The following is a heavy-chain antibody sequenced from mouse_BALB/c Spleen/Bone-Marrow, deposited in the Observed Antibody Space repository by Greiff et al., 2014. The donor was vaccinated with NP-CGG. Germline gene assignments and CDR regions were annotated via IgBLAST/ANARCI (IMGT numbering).Heavy chain of an antibody. J-gene: IGHJ3*01. CDR2: IDPANGNT. V-gene: IGHV14-3*02. CDR3: ATYYCGSSWGFAY. D-gene: IGHD1-1*01. Sequence: EVQLQQSGAELVKPGASVKLSCTASGFNIKDTYMHWVKQRPEQGLEWIGRIDPANGNTKYDTKFQGKATITADTSSNTAYLQLSSLTSEDTEVYYCATYYCGSSWGFAYWGQGTLVTVSA. CDR1: GFNIKDTY.